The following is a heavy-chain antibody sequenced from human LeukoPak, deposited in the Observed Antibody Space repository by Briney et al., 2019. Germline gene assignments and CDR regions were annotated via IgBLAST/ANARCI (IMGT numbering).Heavy chain of an antibody. CDR3: ASFAWSSSGRSFDY. V-gene: IGHV4-39*01. CDR2: IYYSGST. D-gene: IGHD6-19*01. CDR1: GGSISSYY. J-gene: IGHJ4*02. Sequence: PSETLSLTCTVSGGSISSYYWGWIRQPPGKGLEWIGSIYYSGSTYYNPSLKSRVTISVDTSKNQFSLKLSSVTAADTAVYYCASFAWSSSGRSFDYWGQGTLVTVSS.